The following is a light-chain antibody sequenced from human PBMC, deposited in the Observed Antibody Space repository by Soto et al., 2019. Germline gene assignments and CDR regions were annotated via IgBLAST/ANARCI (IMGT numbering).Light chain of an antibody. CDR3: QQRANWPPVIT. V-gene: IGKV3-11*01. CDR1: QTFSSH. Sequence: EIVLTQSPATLSLSPGERATLSCRASQTFSSHLAWYQQKPGQAPRLLIYDASKRATGILARFSGRGSGTDFTLTISSIEPEDFAVYYCQQRANWPPVITFGQGTRLEIK. J-gene: IGKJ5*01. CDR2: DAS.